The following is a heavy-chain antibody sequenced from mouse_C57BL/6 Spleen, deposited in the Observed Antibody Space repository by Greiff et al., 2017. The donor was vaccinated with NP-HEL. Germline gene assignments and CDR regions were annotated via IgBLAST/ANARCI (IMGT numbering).Heavy chain of an antibody. CDR1: GYTFTDYN. D-gene: IGHD1-1*01. J-gene: IGHJ1*03. CDR2: INPNNGGT. Sequence: VQLQQSGPELVKPGASVKIPCKASGYTFTDYNMDWVKQSHGKSLEWIGDINPNNGGTIYNQKFKGKATLTVDKSSSTAYMELRSLTSEDTAVYYCAIPNYYGSILWYFDVWGTGTTVTVSS. V-gene: IGHV1-18*01. CDR3: AIPNYYGSILWYFDV.